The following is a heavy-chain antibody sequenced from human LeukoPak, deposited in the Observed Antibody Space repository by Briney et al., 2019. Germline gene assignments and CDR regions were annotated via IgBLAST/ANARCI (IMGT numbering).Heavy chain of an antibody. V-gene: IGHV4-38-2*02. CDR3: ARGGYVVVIPRGRDY. CDR2: IYHSGST. Sequence: PSETLSLTCTVSGYSISSGYYWGWIRQPPGKGLEWIGSIYHSGSTYYNPSLKSRVTISVDTSKNQFSLKLSSVTAADTAVYYCARGGYVVVIPRGRDYWGQGTLVTVSS. D-gene: IGHD3-22*01. J-gene: IGHJ4*02. CDR1: GYSISSGYY.